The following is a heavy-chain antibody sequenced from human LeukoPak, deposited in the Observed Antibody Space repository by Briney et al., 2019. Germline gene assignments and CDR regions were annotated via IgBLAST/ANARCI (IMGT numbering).Heavy chain of an antibody. Sequence: PGGSLRLSCVISGFTFSNHAMHWVRQGPGKGLEWVAVISDDGTSKFYADSVKGRFTISRDNSKNTLFLQMNSLRAEDTALYHCARGARYCSGGSCYGDDEYYYYYYGMDVWGQGTTVTVSS. J-gene: IGHJ6*02. V-gene: IGHV3-30*04. D-gene: IGHD2-15*01. CDR3: ARGARYCSGGSCYGDDEYYYYYYGMDV. CDR1: GFTFSNHA. CDR2: ISDDGTSK.